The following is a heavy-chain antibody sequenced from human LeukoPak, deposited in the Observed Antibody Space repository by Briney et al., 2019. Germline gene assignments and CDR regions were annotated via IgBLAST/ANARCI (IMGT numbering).Heavy chain of an antibody. J-gene: IGHJ4*02. D-gene: IGHD3-22*01. Sequence: SGGSLRLSCAASGFTFSDYYMSWIRQPPGKGLEWTGSIYYSGSTYYNPSLKSRVTISVDTSKNQFSLKLSSVTAADTAVYYCARDYYDSSGYYLYYFDYWGQGTLVTVSS. CDR1: GFTFSDYY. V-gene: IGHV4-38-2*02. CDR3: ARDYYDSSGYYLYYFDY. CDR2: IYYSGST.